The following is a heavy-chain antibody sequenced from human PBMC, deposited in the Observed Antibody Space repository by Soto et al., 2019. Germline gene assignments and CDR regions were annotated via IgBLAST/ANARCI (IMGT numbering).Heavy chain of an antibody. D-gene: IGHD3-3*01. Sequence: SETLSLTCTVSGGSISSYYWSWIRQPPGKGLEWIGYIYYSGSTNYNPSLKSRVTISVDTSKNQFSLKLSSVTAADTAVYYCARAYITIFENSNYWYFDLWGRGTLVTVSS. V-gene: IGHV4-59*01. CDR3: ARAYITIFENSNYWYFDL. CDR2: IYYSGST. CDR1: GGSISSYY. J-gene: IGHJ2*01.